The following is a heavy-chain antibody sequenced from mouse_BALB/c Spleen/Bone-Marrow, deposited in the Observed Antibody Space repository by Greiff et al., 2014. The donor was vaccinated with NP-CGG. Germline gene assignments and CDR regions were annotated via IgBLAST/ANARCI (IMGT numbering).Heavy chain of an antibody. CDR1: GFNFSSYI. CDR3: VRHRYDGYYFDY. D-gene: IGHD2-14*01. CDR2: ISNGGDNT. J-gene: IGHJ2*01. Sequence: EVMLVESGGGLVQPGGSLKLSCAASGFNFSSYIMSWVRQTPEKRLEWVAYISNGGDNTYYPDTVKGRFIISRDNAKNTLCLQMSSLKSEDTAMYYCVRHRYDGYYFDYWGQGTPLTVAS. V-gene: IGHV5-12-2*01.